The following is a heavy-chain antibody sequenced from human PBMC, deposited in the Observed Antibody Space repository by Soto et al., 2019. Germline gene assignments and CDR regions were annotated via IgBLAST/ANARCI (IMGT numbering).Heavy chain of an antibody. V-gene: IGHV1-2*04. Sequence: ASVKVSCKASGYTFTGYYMHWVRQAPGQGLEWMGWINPNSGGTNYAQKFQGWVTMTRDTSISTAYMELSRLRSDDTAAYYCARGGRRDGYNLGYYYYGMDVWGQGTKVTVSS. D-gene: IGHD5-12*01. J-gene: IGHJ6*02. CDR2: INPNSGGT. CDR1: GYTFTGYY. CDR3: ARGGRRDGYNLGYYYYGMDV.